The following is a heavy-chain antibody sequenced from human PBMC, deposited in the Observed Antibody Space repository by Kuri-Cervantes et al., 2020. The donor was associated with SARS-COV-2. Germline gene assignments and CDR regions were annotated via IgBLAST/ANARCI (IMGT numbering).Heavy chain of an antibody. CDR1: GFTLEKYV. J-gene: IGHJ6*02. D-gene: IGHD3-3*01. CDR2: ISNDGVNK. CDR3: ARDVAIFGVVILYYYYGMDV. V-gene: IGHV3-30-3*01. Sequence: GESLKVSCAASGFTLEKYVMHWVRQAPGKGLEWVAVISNDGVNKNYADSVKGRFTISRDNSKNTLFLQMNSLRAEDTAVYYCARDVAIFGVVILYYYYGMDVWGQGTTVTVAS.